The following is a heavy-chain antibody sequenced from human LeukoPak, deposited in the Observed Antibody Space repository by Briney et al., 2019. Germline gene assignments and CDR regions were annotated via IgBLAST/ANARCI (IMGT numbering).Heavy chain of an antibody. J-gene: IGHJ4*02. CDR2: IIPIFGTA. V-gene: IGHV1-69*05. CDR3: ASPGYSSGWYWVY. D-gene: IGHD6-19*01. Sequence: SVKVSCKASGGTFSSYAISWVRQAPGQGLEWMGRIIPIFGTANYAQKFQGRVTITTDESTSTAYMGLSSLRSEDAAVYYCASPGYSSGWYWVYWGQGTLVTVSS. CDR1: GGTFSSYA.